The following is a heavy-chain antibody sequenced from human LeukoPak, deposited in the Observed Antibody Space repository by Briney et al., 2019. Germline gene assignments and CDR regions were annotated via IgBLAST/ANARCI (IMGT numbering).Heavy chain of an antibody. V-gene: IGHV4-59*01. CDR3: ARNLPRYYYDCSGSDAFDI. J-gene: IGHJ3*02. Sequence: SETLSLTCTVSGGSISSYYWSWIRQPPGKGLEWIGYIYYSGSTNYNPSLKSRVTISVDTSKNQFSLKLSSVTAADTAVYYCARNLPRYYYDCSGSDAFDIWGQGTMVTVSS. D-gene: IGHD3-22*01. CDR2: IYYSGST. CDR1: GGSISSYY.